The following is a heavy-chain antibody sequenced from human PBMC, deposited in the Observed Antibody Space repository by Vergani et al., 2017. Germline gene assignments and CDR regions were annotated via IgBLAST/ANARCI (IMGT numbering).Heavy chain of an antibody. CDR2: ISGSGGST. J-gene: IGHJ6*03. D-gene: IGHD5-12*01. V-gene: IGHV3-23*01. CDR3: AKLRATYYYYMDV. CDR1: GFTFSLYA. Sequence: EVQLLESGGGLVQPGGSLRLSCAASGFTFSLYAMSWVRQAPGKGLEWVSAISGSGGSTYYADSVKGRFTISRDNSKNTLYVQMNSLRAEDTAVYYCAKLRATYYYYMDVWGKGTTVTVSS.